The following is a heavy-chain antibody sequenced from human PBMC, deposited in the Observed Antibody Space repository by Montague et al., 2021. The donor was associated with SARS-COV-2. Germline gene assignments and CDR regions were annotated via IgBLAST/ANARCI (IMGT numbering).Heavy chain of an antibody. CDR1: GGSISSGGYY. CDR2: IYYSGXT. V-gene: IGHV4-31*03. CDR3: ARVEFDGGYDSVPLDV. Sequence: TLSLTCTVPGGSISSGGYYWSWIRQHPGKGLEWIGYIYYSGXTXYXXXXKXRVTISVDTSKNQFSLKLSSVTAADTAVYYCARVEFDGGYDSVPLDVWGQGTTVTVSS. J-gene: IGHJ6*02. D-gene: IGHD5-12*01.